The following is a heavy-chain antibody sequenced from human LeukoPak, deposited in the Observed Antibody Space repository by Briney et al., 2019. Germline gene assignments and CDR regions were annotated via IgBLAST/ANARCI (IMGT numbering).Heavy chain of an antibody. CDR3: AKDRYCSSTSCYTLYYYGMDV. D-gene: IGHD2-2*02. J-gene: IGHJ6*02. CDR1: GFTFSSYG. V-gene: IGHV3-30*18. Sequence: PGGSLRLSCAASGFTFSSYGMHWVRQAPGKGLEWVAVISYDGSNKYYADSVKGRFTISRDNPKNTLYLQMNSLRAEDTAVYYCAKDRYCSSTSCYTLYYYGMDVWGQGTTVTVSS. CDR2: ISYDGSNK.